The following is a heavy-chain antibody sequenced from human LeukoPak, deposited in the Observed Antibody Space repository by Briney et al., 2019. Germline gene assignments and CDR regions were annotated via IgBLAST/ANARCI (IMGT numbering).Heavy chain of an antibody. CDR2: IYVDGST. V-gene: IGHV3-66*01. J-gene: IGHJ4*02. CDR3: ARRFYHSSGYHFLDH. D-gene: IGHD3-22*01. CDR1: GFTVSTEY. Sequence: GGSLRLSCAVSGFTVSTEYLDWDRQAPGKGPEWVSVIYVDGSTYYADSVRGRFTISKDNSKNTLYLQLSSLRADDTAVYYCARRFYHSSGYHFLDHWGQGTLVTVSS.